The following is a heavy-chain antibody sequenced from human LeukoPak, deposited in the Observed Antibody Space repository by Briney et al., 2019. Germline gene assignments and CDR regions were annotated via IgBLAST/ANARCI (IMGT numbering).Heavy chain of an antibody. V-gene: IGHV3-7*03. D-gene: IGHD5-12*01. CDR1: GFTFSSYW. J-gene: IGHJ4*02. CDR2: IRQDGSVQ. CDR3: AKDRRGYDEAFDY. Sequence: GGSLRLSCAASGFTFSSYWMSWVRQAPGKGLEWVANIRQDGSVQNYVDSVKGRFTISRDNAKRSLYLQMNSLRAENTALYYCAKDRRGYDEAFDYWGQGTLVTVSS.